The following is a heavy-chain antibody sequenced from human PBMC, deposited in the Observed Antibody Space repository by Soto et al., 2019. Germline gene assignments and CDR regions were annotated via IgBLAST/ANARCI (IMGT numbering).Heavy chain of an antibody. CDR3: AKEFFSPQAYWFFDL. Sequence: QVQLVESGGGVVQPGRSLRLSCAASGFTYSTFGMHWVRQAPGKGLEWVAVIAADGLAQYYADSVKGRFTISRYNSENTRFLQMNNLGAEDTALYYCAKEFFSPQAYWFFDLWGRGTLVTVSS. V-gene: IGHV3-30*18. J-gene: IGHJ2*01. D-gene: IGHD3-3*01. CDR2: IAADGLAQ. CDR1: GFTYSTFG.